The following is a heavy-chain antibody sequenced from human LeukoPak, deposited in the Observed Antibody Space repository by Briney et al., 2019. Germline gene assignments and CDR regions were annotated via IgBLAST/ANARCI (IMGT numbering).Heavy chain of an antibody. CDR2: IYSGGRT. CDR3: ARGLGRELDGAFDI. V-gene: IGHV3-53*01. CDR1: GFIASGDY. D-gene: IGHD3-10*01. Sequence: GGSLRLSCAASGFIASGDYMSWVRQTPGKGLEWVSVIYSGGRTYYADSVKGRFTISRDNSRNTLYLQMNSLRAEDTAVYYCARGLGRELDGAFDIWGQGTMVTVSS. J-gene: IGHJ3*02.